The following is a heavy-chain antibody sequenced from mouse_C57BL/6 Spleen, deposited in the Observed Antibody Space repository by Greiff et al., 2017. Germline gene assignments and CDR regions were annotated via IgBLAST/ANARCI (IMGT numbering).Heavy chain of an antibody. D-gene: IGHD2-5*01. Sequence: VQLQQSGAELVRPGASVKLSCKASGYTFTDYYINWVKQRPGQGLEWIARIYPGSGNTYYNEKFKGKATLTAEKSSSTAYMQLSSLTSEDSAVYFCARSSSNYVTRFDYWGQGTTLTVSS. J-gene: IGHJ2*01. CDR2: IYPGSGNT. CDR3: ARSSSNYVTRFDY. CDR1: GYTFTDYY. V-gene: IGHV1-76*01.